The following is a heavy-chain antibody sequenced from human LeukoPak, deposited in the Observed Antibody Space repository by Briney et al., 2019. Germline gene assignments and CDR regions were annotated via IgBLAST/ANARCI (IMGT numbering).Heavy chain of an antibody. J-gene: IGHJ4*02. CDR2: ISSSSSYI. CDR3: ARARLGGAYYFDY. V-gene: IGHV3-21*01. D-gene: IGHD3-16*01. CDR1: GFTFSSYS. Sequence: GGSLRLSCAASGFTFSSYSMNWVRQAPGKGLEWVSSISSSSSYIYYADSVKGRFTISRDNAKNSLYLQMNSLRAEDTAVYYCARARLGGAYYFDYCGQGTLVTVSS.